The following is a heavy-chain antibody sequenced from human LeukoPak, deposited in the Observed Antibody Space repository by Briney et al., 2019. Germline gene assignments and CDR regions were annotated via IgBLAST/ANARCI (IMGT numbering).Heavy chain of an antibody. D-gene: IGHD3-3*01. Sequence: GESLKISCAASGFTFSSYWMTWVRQPPGKGLEWVANIRQDGSEKYYVDPVKGRFTISRDNAKNSLYLQMNSLRAEDTAVYYRARERSERSYYFDYWGQGTLVTVSS. CDR1: GFTFSSYW. CDR3: ARERSERSYYFDY. CDR2: IRQDGSEK. V-gene: IGHV3-7*01. J-gene: IGHJ4*02.